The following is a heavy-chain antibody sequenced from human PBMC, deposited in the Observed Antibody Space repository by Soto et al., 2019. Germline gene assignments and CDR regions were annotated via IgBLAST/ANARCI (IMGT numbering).Heavy chain of an antibody. D-gene: IGHD3-16*01. J-gene: IGHJ6*01. CDR1: VVTFEDSV. CDR3: ARDMAHYPFWGHHQRGMDV. CDR2: ISWNSDVK. V-gene: IGHV3-9*01. Sequence: PVGSLRLSCECTVVTFEDSVMQCVRLAPGKCLEWVAGISWNSDVKEYAESVKGRFTISRDNAKKSLYLQMYNLRAEDTAIYYCARDMAHYPFWGHHQRGMDVWGQGTTVTVSS.